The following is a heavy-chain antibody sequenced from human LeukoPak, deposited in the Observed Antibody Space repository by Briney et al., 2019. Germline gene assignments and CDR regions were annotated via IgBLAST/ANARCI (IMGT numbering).Heavy chain of an antibody. CDR1: GGSISSYY. Sequence: SETLCLTCTASGGSISSYYWSWIRQPAGKGLEWIGYIYYSGSTNYNASLKSRVPLSVDTSKHQFSLKLRSVTAADTAVYYCARARYFDLWGRGTLVTVSS. CDR2: IYYSGST. V-gene: IGHV4-59*01. J-gene: IGHJ2*01. CDR3: ARARYFDL.